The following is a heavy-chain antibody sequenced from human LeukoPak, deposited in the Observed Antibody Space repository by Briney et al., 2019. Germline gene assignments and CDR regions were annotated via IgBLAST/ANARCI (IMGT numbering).Heavy chain of an antibody. CDR3: ARHRRDYYDSSGYFIDY. Sequence: GESLKISCKGSGYSFTSYWIGWVRQMPGKGLEWMGIIYPGDSDTRYSPSFQGQATISADKSISTAYLQWSSLKASDTAMYYCARHRRDYYDSSGYFIDYWGQGTLVTVSS. J-gene: IGHJ4*02. CDR2: IYPGDSDT. D-gene: IGHD3-22*01. CDR1: GYSFTSYW. V-gene: IGHV5-51*01.